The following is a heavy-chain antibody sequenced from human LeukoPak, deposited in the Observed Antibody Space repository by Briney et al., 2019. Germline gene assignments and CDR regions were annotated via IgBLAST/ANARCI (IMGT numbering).Heavy chain of an antibody. CDR2: INPTSTSI. Sequence: GGSLRLSCVASGLTFSDYSINWVRRAPGKGLEWVSSINPTSTSIYYADAARGRFTISRDNAKSSLYLQMDSLRAEDTAVYYCVGLRRNSNRSYYNYYYDSWGQGILVTVSS. J-gene: IGHJ5*01. D-gene: IGHD3-10*01. CDR3: VGLRRNSNRSYYNYYYDS. CDR1: GLTFSDYS. V-gene: IGHV3-21*01.